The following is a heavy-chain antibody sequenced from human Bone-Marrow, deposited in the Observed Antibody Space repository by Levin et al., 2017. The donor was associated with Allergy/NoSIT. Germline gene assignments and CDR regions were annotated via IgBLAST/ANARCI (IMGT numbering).Heavy chain of an antibody. V-gene: IGHV4-34*01. CDR2: INQSGST. D-gene: IGHD2-15*01. CDR1: GGAFIDYN. J-gene: IGHJ6*03. Sequence: PSETLSLTCAVYGGAFIDYNWSWVRQSPGKGLEWIGEINQSGSTNYNPSLESRVTMSVDTLRKRFSLSLSSLTAADTAVYYCARAFYWACIDVWGKGTPVTVSS. CDR3: ARAFYWACIDV.